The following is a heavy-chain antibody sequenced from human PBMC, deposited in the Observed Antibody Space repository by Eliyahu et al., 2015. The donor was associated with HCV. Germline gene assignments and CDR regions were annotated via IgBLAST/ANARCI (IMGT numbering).Heavy chain of an antibody. CDR2: IYHSGST. CDR1: GGSISSSNW. J-gene: IGHJ6*02. Sequence: QVQLQESGPGLVKPSGTLSLTCAVSGGSISSSNWWXWVXXPPGKGLEWIGEIYHSGSTNYNPSLKSRVTISVDKSKNQFSLKLSSVTAADTAVYYCARDLDSGRNTYYDFWSGLSSGGMDVWGQGTTVTVSS. V-gene: IGHV4-4*02. CDR3: ARDLDSGRNTYYDFWSGLSSGGMDV. D-gene: IGHD3-3*01.